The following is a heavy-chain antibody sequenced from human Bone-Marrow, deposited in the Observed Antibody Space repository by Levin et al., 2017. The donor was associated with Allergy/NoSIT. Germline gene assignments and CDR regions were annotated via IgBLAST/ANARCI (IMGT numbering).Heavy chain of an antibody. Sequence: PSETLSLTCAVYGASFSEHFWSWVRQSPEKGLEWIGEIDHSGKAEYAPSLKSRVTISVDTSKNQFSLKLTSVTAADTAIYYCAGEGAGSFDFWGQGTLVSVSS. V-gene: IGHV4-34*01. CDR2: IDHSGKA. CDR1: GASFSEHF. D-gene: IGHD6-19*01. CDR3: AGEGAGSFDF. J-gene: IGHJ4*02.